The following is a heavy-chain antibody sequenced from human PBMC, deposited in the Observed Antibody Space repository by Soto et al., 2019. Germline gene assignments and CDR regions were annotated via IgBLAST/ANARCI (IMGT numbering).Heavy chain of an antibody. D-gene: IGHD1-1*01. Sequence: GESLKISCKGSGYSFTSYWIGWVRQMPGKGLEWMGIIYPGDSDTRYSPSFQGQVTISADKSTSTAYLQWSSLRASDTATYHCAHAIHGTTYFNWGQGTLVTVSS. J-gene: IGHJ4*02. CDR1: GYSFTSYW. V-gene: IGHV5-51*01. CDR2: IYPGDSDT. CDR3: AHAIHGTTYFN.